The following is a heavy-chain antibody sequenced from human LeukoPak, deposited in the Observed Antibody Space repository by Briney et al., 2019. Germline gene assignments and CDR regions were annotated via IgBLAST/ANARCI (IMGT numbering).Heavy chain of an antibody. CDR1: VGTFSSYA. J-gene: IGHJ5*02. CDR2: IIPILGIA. Sequence: SVNVSCKASVGTFSSYAISWVRQAPGQGLEWMGRIIPILGIANYAQKFQGRVTITADKSTSTAYMELSSLRSEDTAVYYCARARIDPKNWFDPWGQGTLVTVSS. CDR3: ARARIDPKNWFDP. V-gene: IGHV1-69*04.